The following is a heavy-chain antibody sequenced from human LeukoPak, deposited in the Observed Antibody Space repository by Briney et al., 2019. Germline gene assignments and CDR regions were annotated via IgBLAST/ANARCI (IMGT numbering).Heavy chain of an antibody. J-gene: IGHJ6*02. CDR3: ASITMARGVMSYYYGMDV. CDR1: GFTFSSYW. V-gene: IGHV3-74*01. D-gene: IGHD3-10*01. Sequence: GGSLRLSCAASGFTFSSYWMHWVRQAPGKGLVWVALINSDGSTTTYADSVKGRFTISRDKAKNTLYLQMNSLRAEDTAVYYCASITMARGVMSYYYGMDVWRQGTTVTVSS. CDR2: INSDGSTT.